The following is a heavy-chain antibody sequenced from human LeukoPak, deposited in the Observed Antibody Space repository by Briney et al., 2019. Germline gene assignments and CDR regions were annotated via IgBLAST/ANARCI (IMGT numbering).Heavy chain of an antibody. D-gene: IGHD4-11*01. Sequence: SETLSLTCTVSGGSIIDVNSYWTWIRQPPGKGLEWIASVFHNGDPYYTPTLRSRLTISVDSSKNQFSLRLNSVTAADAAVYFCARRGFSYSVDVWGQGTMVTVSS. CDR3: ARRGFSYSVDV. J-gene: IGHJ6*02. CDR2: VFHNGDP. CDR1: GGSIIDVNSY. V-gene: IGHV4-39*01.